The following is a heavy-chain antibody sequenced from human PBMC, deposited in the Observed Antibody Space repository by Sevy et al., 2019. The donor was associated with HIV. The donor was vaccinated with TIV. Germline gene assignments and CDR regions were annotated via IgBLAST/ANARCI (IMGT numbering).Heavy chain of an antibody. CDR1: GFTFSSYD. D-gene: IGHD3-16*01. V-gene: IGHV3-30*03. Sequence: GGSLRLSCAASGFTFSSYDMHWVRQAPGKGLEWVAVISYDGRGKHYADSVKGRFTISRDKAKNTLYLQMNSLRVEDSAVFYCAAVALTFGGDPYENHHFMDVWGRGTRVTVSS. J-gene: IGHJ6*03. CDR3: AAVALTFGGDPYENHHFMDV. CDR2: ISYDGRGK.